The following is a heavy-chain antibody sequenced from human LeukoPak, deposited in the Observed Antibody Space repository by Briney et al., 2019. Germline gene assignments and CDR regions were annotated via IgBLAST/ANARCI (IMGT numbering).Heavy chain of an antibody. CDR2: ISGSGGST. CDR3: AKTQHPYSSSWSVYFQH. Sequence: GGSLRLSCAASGFTFSSYAMSWVRQAPGKGLEWVSAISGSGGSTYYADSVKGRFTISRDNSKNTLYLRMNSLRAEDTAVYYCAKTQHPYSSSWSVYFQHWGQGTLVTVSS. V-gene: IGHV3-23*01. D-gene: IGHD6-13*01. J-gene: IGHJ1*01. CDR1: GFTFSSYA.